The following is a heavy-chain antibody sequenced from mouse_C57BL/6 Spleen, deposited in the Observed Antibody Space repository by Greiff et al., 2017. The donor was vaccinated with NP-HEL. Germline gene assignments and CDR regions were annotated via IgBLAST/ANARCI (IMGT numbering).Heavy chain of an antibody. V-gene: IGHV1-55*01. J-gene: IGHJ4*01. CDR3: ARSVFYYGNYYYAMDY. CDR1: GYTFTSYW. CDR2: IYPGSGST. Sequence: QVQLQQSGAELVKPGASVKMSCKASGYTFTSYWITWVKQRPGQGLEWIGDIYPGSGSTNYNEKFKSKATLTVDTSSSTAYMQLSSLTSEDSAVYYCARSVFYYGNYYYAMDYWGQGTSVTVSS. D-gene: IGHD2-1*01.